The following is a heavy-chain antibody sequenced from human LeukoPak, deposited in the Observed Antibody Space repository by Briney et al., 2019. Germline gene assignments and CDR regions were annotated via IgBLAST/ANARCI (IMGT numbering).Heavy chain of an antibody. D-gene: IGHD4-23*01. J-gene: IGHJ4*02. CDR2: IYYSGST. CDR3: ARGGYGGSFVDY. V-gene: IGHV4-59*12. Sequence: SETLSLTCTVSGGSISSFYWSWIRQFPGKGLEWIGYIYYSGSTNYNPSLKSRVTISVDTSKNQLSLKLSSVAAADTAVYYFARGGYGGSFVDYWGQGTLVTVSS. CDR1: GGSISSFY.